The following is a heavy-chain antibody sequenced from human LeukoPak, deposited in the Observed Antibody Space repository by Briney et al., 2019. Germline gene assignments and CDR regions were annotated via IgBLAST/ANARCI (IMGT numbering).Heavy chain of an antibody. CDR1: GFTFSIYW. Sequence: GGSLRLSCAASGFTFSIYWMDWVRQAPGKGLVWVSRINSDGSTTSYADSVKGRFTISSDNAKNTLYLQMNSLRAEDTAVYYCARGCSGGSCYDYWGQGTLVTVSS. D-gene: IGHD2-15*01. CDR2: INSDGSTT. V-gene: IGHV3-74*01. J-gene: IGHJ4*02. CDR3: ARGCSGGSCYDY.